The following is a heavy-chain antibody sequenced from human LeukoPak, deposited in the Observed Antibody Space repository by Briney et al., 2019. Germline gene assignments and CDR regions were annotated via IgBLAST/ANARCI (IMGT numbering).Heavy chain of an antibody. J-gene: IGHJ6*03. D-gene: IGHD1-7*01. Sequence: SGTLSLTCTVSGGSISSYYWSWIRQPPGKGLEWIGYIYTSGSTNYNPSLKSRVTISVDTSKNQFSLKLSSVTAADTAVYYCARRTTAPGGGYYYYMDVWGKGTTVTVSS. CDR2: IYTSGST. CDR1: GGSISSYY. CDR3: ARRTTAPGGGYYYYMDV. V-gene: IGHV4-4*09.